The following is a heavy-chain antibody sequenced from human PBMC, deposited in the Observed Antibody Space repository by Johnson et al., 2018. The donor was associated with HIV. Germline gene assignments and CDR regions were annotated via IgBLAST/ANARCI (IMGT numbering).Heavy chain of an antibody. Sequence: VQLVESGGGVIRPGGSLRLSCAASGFTFHDYGMSWVRQAPGKGLEWVSGINWNGGRTGYADSVKGRFTISRDHAKNSLYLQMNSLRAEDTALYYCARVVVVIAIGGTDAFDIWGQGTMVTVSS. V-gene: IGHV3-20*04. CDR2: INWNGGRT. D-gene: IGHD2-21*01. CDR3: ARVVVVIAIGGTDAFDI. J-gene: IGHJ3*02. CDR1: GFTFHDYG.